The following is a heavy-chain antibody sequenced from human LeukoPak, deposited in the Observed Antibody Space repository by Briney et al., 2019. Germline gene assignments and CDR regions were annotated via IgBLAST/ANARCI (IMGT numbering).Heavy chain of an antibody. Sequence: GGSMRLSCAASGFTFSSYSMNWVRQAPGKGLEWVSSISSSSSYIYYADSVKGRFTISRDNAKNSLYLQMNSLRAEDTAVHYCARDSSGRDGYNYDFDYWGQGTLVTVSS. CDR1: GFTFSSYS. D-gene: IGHD5-24*01. J-gene: IGHJ4*02. CDR2: ISSSSSYI. V-gene: IGHV3-21*01. CDR3: ARDSSGRDGYNYDFDY.